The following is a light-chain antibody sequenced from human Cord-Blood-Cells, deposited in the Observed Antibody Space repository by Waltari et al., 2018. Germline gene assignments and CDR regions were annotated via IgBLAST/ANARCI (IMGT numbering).Light chain of an antibody. CDR2: DNS. J-gene: IGLJ3*02. Sequence: QSVLTQPPSVSAAPGQKVTISCSGSSPKIGTNYVSWYQQLPGTAPKPLIYDNSKRPPGIPDRFSGSKSGPSATLGITGLTTGDEADYYCGTWDSSLSAGVFGGGTKLTVL. CDR3: GTWDSSLSAGV. V-gene: IGLV1-51*01. CDR1: SPKIGTNY.